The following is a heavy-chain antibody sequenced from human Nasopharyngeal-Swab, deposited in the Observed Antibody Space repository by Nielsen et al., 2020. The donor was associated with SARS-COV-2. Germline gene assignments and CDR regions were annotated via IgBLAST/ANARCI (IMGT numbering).Heavy chain of an antibody. V-gene: IGHV5-51*01. D-gene: IGHD3-10*01. J-gene: IGHJ3*02. Sequence: GESLKISCTGSGYTFTHYWLGWVRQRPGKGLEWMGTISPGDSDARYGPSFRGHVTISVDNSISTTYLQWSTLRASDSAMYYCARRAGGGSYWIFDMWGQGTMVTVSS. CDR1: GYTFTHYW. CDR2: ISPGDSDA. CDR3: ARRAGGGSYWIFDM.